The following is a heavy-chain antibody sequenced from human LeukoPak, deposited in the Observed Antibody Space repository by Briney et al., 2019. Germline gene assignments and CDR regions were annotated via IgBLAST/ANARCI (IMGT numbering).Heavy chain of an antibody. D-gene: IGHD6-19*01. CDR2: IKTDGSEK. CDR1: GFIYSDYW. CDR3: ARGGWRPDP. Sequence: GESLKISCAASGFIYSDYWMSWVRQAPGKGLEWVANIKTDGSEKYYVDSVKGRFTISRDNAKNSLYLQMSSLRAEDTAVYYCARGGWRPDPWGQGTLVTVSS. V-gene: IGHV3-7*01. J-gene: IGHJ5*02.